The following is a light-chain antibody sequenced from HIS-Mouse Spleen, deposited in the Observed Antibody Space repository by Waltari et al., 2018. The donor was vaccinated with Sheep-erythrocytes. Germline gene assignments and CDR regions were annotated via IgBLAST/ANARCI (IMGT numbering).Light chain of an antibody. CDR2: AAS. V-gene: IGKV1-39*01. CDR1: QSIISY. J-gene: IGKJ3*01. Sequence: DIQMTQSPSSLSASVVDRVTITCRASQSIISYLNWYQQKPGKAPKLLIYAASSLQSGVPSMFSGSESGTDFTLTISSLQPEDFATYYCQQSYSTPQFTFGPGTKVDIK. CDR3: QQSYSTPQFT.